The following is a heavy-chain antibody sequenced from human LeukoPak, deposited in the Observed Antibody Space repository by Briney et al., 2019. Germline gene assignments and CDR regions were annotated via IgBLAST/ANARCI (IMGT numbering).Heavy chain of an antibody. Sequence: GGSLRLSCAASGFTFSRYAMSWVRQAPGKGLEWVSAISGSGGSTYYADSVRGRFTISRDNSKNTLYLQMNSLRAEDTAVYYCAKDRGYSYGYMDVWGKGTTVTVSS. D-gene: IGHD5-18*01. J-gene: IGHJ6*03. CDR2: ISGSGGST. CDR3: AKDRGYSYGYMDV. CDR1: GFTFSRYA. V-gene: IGHV3-23*01.